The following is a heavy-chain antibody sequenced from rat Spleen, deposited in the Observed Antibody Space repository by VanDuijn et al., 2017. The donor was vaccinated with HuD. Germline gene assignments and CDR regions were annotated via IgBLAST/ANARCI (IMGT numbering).Heavy chain of an antibody. CDR1: GFTFSNYD. J-gene: IGHJ2*01. Sequence: EVQLVESGGGLVQPGRSLKLSCAASGFTFSNYDMAWVRQAPTKGLEWVASISYEGSSTYHGDSVKGRFTISRDNAKSTLNLQLDSLRSEDTATYYCTTDTFYDGTYYPGGFDYWGQGVMVTVSS. V-gene: IGHV5-20*01. CDR2: ISYEGSST. CDR3: TTDTFYDGTYYPGGFDY. D-gene: IGHD1-12*02.